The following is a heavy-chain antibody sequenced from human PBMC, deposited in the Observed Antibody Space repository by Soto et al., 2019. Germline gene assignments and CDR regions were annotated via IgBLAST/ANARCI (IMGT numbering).Heavy chain of an antibody. CDR2: IYYSGTT. V-gene: IGHV4-39*01. CDR3: ARHKGGYYSGVDV. CDR1: GGSISSNSYY. Sequence: QLQLQESGPGLVKPSETLSLTCTVSGGSISSNSYYWAWIRQPPGKGLEWIGNIYYSGTTYYNPSLKRRVHISVDTSKNQFSLKLSSVTAADTAVYSCARHKGGYYSGVDVWGQGTTVTVSS. J-gene: IGHJ6*02. D-gene: IGHD3-16*01.